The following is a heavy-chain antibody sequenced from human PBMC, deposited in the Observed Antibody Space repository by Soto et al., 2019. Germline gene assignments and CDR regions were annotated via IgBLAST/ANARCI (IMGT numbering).Heavy chain of an antibody. CDR1: GGSISTGGYY. J-gene: IGHJ4*02. CDR2: IYYSGST. CDR3: ARDHRTAYYFDY. Sequence: SETLSLTCTVSGGSISTGGYYWSWIRQHPGKGLEWIGYIYYSGSTNYNPSLKSRVTISVDTSKNQFSLKLSSVTAADTVVYYCARDHRTAYYFDYWGQGTLVTVSS. V-gene: IGHV4-61*08.